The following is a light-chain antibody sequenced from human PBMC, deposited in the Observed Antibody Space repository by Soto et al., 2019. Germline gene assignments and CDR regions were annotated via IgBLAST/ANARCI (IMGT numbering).Light chain of an antibody. CDR1: QSVGSD. CDR3: QQYNNWRQT. Sequence: LVLTPSPATLSVSPGDRATLPCRASQSVGSDLAWYQQKPGQAPRLLLYGASARATGVPARFSGSGSGTQFTLTISSLQSEDFAVYYCQQYNNWRQTFGQGTKVDIK. CDR2: GAS. J-gene: IGKJ1*01. V-gene: IGKV3-15*01.